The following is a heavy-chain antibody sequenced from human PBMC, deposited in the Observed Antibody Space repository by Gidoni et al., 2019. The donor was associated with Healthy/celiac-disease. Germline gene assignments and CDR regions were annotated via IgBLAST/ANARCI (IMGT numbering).Heavy chain of an antibody. D-gene: IGHD4-17*01. CDR1: GGSFSGYY. CDR2: INHSGST. Sequence: QVQLQQWGAGLLKPSETLSLPCAVYGGSFSGYYWSWIRQPPGKGLEWIGEINHSGSTNYNPSLKSRVTISVDTSKNQFSLKLSSVTAADTAVYYCARTYPLTVTTLWWFDPWGQGTLVTVSS. V-gene: IGHV4-34*01. CDR3: ARTYPLTVTTLWWFDP. J-gene: IGHJ5*02.